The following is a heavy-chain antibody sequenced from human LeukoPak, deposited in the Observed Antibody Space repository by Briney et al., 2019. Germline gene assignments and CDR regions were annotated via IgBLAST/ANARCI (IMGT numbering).Heavy chain of an antibody. D-gene: IGHD3-10*01. CDR3: ARGPRFGELLWHWFDP. CDR1: GYSISSGHY. CDR2: MYHSGST. J-gene: IGHJ5*02. V-gene: IGHV4-38-2*02. Sequence: PSETLSLTCTVSGYSISSGHYWGWIRQPPGKGLEWIGSMYHSGSTYYNPPLKSRVTISEDTSKNQFSLKLPSVTAADTAVYYCARGPRFGELLWHWFDPWGQGTLVTVSS.